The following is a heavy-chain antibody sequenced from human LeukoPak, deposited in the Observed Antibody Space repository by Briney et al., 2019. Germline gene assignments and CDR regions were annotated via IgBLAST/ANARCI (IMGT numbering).Heavy chain of an antibody. CDR3: ARARHFDY. CDR1: GFTVSSNY. V-gene: IGHV3-53*01. J-gene: IGHJ4*02. D-gene: IGHD1-1*01. CDR2: IYSGGST. Sequence: AGGSLRLSCAASGFTVSSNYMSWVRKAPGKGLEWVSVIYSGGSTYYADSVKGRFTISRDNSKNTVYLQMNSLGADDTAVYYCARARHFDYWGQGTLVTVSS.